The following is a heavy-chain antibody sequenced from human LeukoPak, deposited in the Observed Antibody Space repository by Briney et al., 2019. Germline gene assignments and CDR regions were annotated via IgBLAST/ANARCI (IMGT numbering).Heavy chain of an antibody. CDR3: VREGVSSSWNNWYFDL. CDR1: GFTFSSYG. D-gene: IGHD6-13*01. Sequence: PGGSLRLSCAASGFTFSSYGMHWVRQAPGKGLEWVAFIRYDGSNKYYADSVKGRFTISRDNSKNTLYLQMNSLRAGDTAVYYCVREGVSSSWNNWYFDLWGRGTLVTVSS. V-gene: IGHV3-30*02. CDR2: IRYDGSNK. J-gene: IGHJ2*01.